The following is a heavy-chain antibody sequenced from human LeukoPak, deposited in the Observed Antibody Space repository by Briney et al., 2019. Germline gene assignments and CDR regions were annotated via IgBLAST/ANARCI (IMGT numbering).Heavy chain of an antibody. D-gene: IGHD6-19*01. CDR1: GFTFDDYG. CDR2: TNWNGGST. CDR3: ARSSGHCYGPFPY. J-gene: IGHJ4*02. V-gene: IGHV3-20*04. Sequence: GGSLRLSCAASGFTFDDYGMSWVRQAPGKGLEWVSDTNWNGGSTGYADSVKGRFTVSRDNAKNSLYLQMNSLRVEDTALYYCARSSGHCYGPFPYWGQGTLVTVSS.